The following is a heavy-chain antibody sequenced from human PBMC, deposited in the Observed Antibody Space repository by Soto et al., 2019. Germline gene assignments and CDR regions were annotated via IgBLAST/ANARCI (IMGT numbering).Heavy chain of an antibody. Sequence: ASVKVSCKASGYTFTSYDINWVRQATGQGLEWMGWMNPNSGNTGYAQKFQGRVTMTRNTSISTAYMELSSLRSEDTAVYYCARGSQYDLLTAYYFQDYYYYMDVWGKGTTVTVSS. CDR3: ARGSQYDLLTAYYFQDYYYYMDV. CDR2: MNPNSGNT. D-gene: IGHD3-9*01. J-gene: IGHJ6*03. V-gene: IGHV1-8*01. CDR1: GYTFTSYD.